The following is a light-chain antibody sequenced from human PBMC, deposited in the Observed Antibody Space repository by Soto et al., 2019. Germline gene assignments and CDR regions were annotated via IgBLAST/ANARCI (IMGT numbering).Light chain of an antibody. J-gene: IGLJ2*01. CDR3: SSNAGSGTNVV. V-gene: IGLV2-23*01. CDR2: EDN. Sequence: QSALTQPASVSGSPGQSIAISCTGTSSDVGSYNLVSWYQQHPGKAPKVMIYEDNKRPSGVSNRFSGSTSGNTASLTISGLQPEDEADYYCSSNAGSGTNVVFGGGTKLTVL. CDR1: SSDVGSYNL.